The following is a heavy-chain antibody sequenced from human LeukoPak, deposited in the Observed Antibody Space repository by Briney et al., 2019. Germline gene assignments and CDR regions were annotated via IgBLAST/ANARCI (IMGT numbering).Heavy chain of an antibody. V-gene: IGHV4-30-4*01. CDR2: IYHSGST. CDR1: GGSISSGDYY. CDR3: ARGPDSSGYYYFDY. J-gene: IGHJ4*02. D-gene: IGHD3-22*01. Sequence: PSQTLSLTCTVSGGSISSGDYYWSWIRQPPGKGLEWIGYIYHSGSTHFNPSLKSRVTISVDTSKNQFSLKLSSVTAADTAVYFCARGPDSSGYYYFDYWGQGTLVTVSS.